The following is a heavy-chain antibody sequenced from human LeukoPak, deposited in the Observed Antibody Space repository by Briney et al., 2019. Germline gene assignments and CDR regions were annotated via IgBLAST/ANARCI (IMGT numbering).Heavy chain of an antibody. V-gene: IGHV4-30-4*01. CDR3: ARGRSAYFQH. CDR1: GGSISSGDYY. CDR2: IYSAGST. J-gene: IGHJ1*01. Sequence: SQTLCLTCTVSGGSISSGDYYWSWIRQPPGKGLEWIGYIYSAGSTYYSPSLKSRLTISIDTSKNQFSLELRSVTSADTAVYYCARGRSAYFQHWGQGTLVTVSS.